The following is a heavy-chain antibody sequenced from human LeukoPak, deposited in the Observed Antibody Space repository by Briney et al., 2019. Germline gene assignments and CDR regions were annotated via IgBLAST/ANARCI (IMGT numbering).Heavy chain of an antibody. Sequence: GESLKISCKGSGYSFTSYWIGWVRQMPGKGLEWMGIIYPGDSDTRYSPSFQGQVTISADKSISTAFLQWSSLKASDTAMYFCARQQAGYNFYFDQWGQGTLVTVSS. CDR2: IYPGDSDT. D-gene: IGHD5-24*01. CDR1: GYSFTSYW. CDR3: ARQQAGYNFYFDQ. J-gene: IGHJ4*02. V-gene: IGHV5-51*01.